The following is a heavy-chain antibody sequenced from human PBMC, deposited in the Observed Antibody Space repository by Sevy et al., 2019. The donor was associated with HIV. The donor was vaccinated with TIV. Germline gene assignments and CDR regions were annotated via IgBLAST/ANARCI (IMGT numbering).Heavy chain of an antibody. CDR1: GGSISSYY. CDR3: ARDMTVAEVEENYYCYGMDV. D-gene: IGHD6-19*01. V-gene: IGHV4-4*07. CDR2: IYTSGST. J-gene: IGHJ6*02. Sequence: SETLSLTCTVSGGSISSYYWSWIRQPAGKGLEWIGRIYTSGSTNYNPSLKSRVTMSVDTSKNQFSLKLSSVTAADTAVYYCARDMTVAEVEENYYCYGMDVWGQGTTVTVSS.